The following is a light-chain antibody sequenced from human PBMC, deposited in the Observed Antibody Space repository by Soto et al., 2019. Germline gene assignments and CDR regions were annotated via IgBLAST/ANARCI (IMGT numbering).Light chain of an antibody. CDR1: SSDVGGYNY. CDR2: EVS. CDR3: SAYTGSSTPWV. V-gene: IGLV2-14*01. Sequence: QSVLTQPASVSGSPGQSITISCTGTSSDVGGYNYGSWYQQHPAKAPKLMIYEVSNRPSGVSNRFSGSKSGNTASLTISGLQAEDEADYYCSAYTGSSTPWVFGGGTKLTVL. J-gene: IGLJ3*02.